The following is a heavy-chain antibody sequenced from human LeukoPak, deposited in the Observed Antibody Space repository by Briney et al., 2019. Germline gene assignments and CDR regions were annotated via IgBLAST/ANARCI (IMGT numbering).Heavy chain of an antibody. CDR2: INHSGST. CDR3: ARDRHKCSSTSCYLGFDY. CDR1: GGSFSGYY. V-gene: IGHV4-34*01. Sequence: PSETLSLTCAVYGGSFSGYYWSWIRQPPGKGLEWIGEINHSGSTNYNPSLKSRVTISVDTSKDQFSLKLSSVTAADTAVYYCARDRHKCSSTSCYLGFDYWGQGTLVTVSS. J-gene: IGHJ4*02. D-gene: IGHD2-2*01.